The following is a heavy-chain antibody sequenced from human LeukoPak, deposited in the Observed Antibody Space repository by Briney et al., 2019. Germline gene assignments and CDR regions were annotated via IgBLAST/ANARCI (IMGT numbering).Heavy chain of an antibody. CDR1: GFTFSSYS. Sequence: GGSQRLSCAASGFTFSSYSMNWVRQAPGKGLEWVSYISSSSSTIYYADSVKGRFTISRDNAKNSLYLQMNSLRAEDTAVYYCARAGCLSGGSCYPRVLFDYWGQGTLVTVSS. J-gene: IGHJ4*02. CDR2: ISSSSSTI. V-gene: IGHV3-48*01. CDR3: ARAGCLSGGSCYPRVLFDY. D-gene: IGHD2-15*01.